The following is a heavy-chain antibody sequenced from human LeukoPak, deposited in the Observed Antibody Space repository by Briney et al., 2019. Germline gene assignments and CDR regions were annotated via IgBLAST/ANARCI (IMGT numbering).Heavy chain of an antibody. D-gene: IGHD3-22*01. CDR1: GYTLTELS. J-gene: IGHJ4*02. V-gene: IGHV1-24*01. CDR2: FDPEDGET. CDR3: ATGSGYYYESTAPLDY. Sequence: ASVTVSCKVSGYTLTELSMHWVRQAPGKGLEWMGGFDPEDGETIYAQKFQGRVTMTEDTSTDTAYMELSSLRSEDTAVYYCATGSGYYYESTAPLDYWGQGTLVTVSS.